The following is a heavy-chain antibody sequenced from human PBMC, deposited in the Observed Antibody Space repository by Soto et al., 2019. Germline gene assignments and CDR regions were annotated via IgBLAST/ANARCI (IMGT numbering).Heavy chain of an antibody. CDR3: AKAKFYYDSSPYDS. CDR2: INADGSEK. Sequence: VQMVESGGGVVHPGGSLRLSCAVSEFTFADYAVHWVRQSAGKGLEWVSFINADGSEKYYADSVRGRFTISRDNSKDSFYLQMNSLRLEDTAMYYCAKAKFYYDSSPYDSWGQGTLLTVSS. V-gene: IGHV3-43*02. J-gene: IGHJ4*02. CDR1: EFTFADYA. D-gene: IGHD3-22*01.